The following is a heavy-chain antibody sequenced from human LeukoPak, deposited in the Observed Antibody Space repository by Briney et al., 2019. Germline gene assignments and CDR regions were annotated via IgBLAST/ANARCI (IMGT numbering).Heavy chain of an antibody. CDR3: ARDRGNSWNTFVY. CDR1: GYSISSGYF. V-gene: IGHV4-38-2*02. D-gene: IGHD1/OR15-1a*01. J-gene: IGHJ4*02. CDR2: IYHSGST. Sequence: SEALSLTCTVSGYSISSGYFWGWIPPPPGKGLEWIGEIYHSGSTYYTPSLKSRVTISLDTSKNQFSLKLSSVTAADTAVYYCARDRGNSWNTFVYGGQGTLVTVPS.